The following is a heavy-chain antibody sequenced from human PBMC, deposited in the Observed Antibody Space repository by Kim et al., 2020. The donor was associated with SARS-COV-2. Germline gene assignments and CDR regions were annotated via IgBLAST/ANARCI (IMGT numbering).Heavy chain of an antibody. Sequence: STYHTPSLKSLVTISVDTSKNQFSLKLSSVTAADTAVYYCASLPGDAFDIWGQGTMVTVSS. CDR3: ASLPGDAFDI. J-gene: IGHJ3*02. CDR2: ST. D-gene: IGHD3-10*01. V-gene: IGHV4-39*07.